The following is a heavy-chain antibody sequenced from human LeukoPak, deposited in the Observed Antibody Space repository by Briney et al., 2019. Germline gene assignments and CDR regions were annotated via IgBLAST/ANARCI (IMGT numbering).Heavy chain of an antibody. D-gene: IGHD1-7*01. Sequence: GASVKVSCKASGGTFSNYAISWVRQAPGQGLEWMGWINPNSGGTNYAQKFQGRVTMTRDTSISTAYMELSRLRSDDTAVYYCARGSAGTTFIAYWGQGTLVTVSS. J-gene: IGHJ4*02. CDR1: GGTFSNYA. CDR3: ARGSAGTTFIAY. CDR2: INPNSGGT. V-gene: IGHV1-2*02.